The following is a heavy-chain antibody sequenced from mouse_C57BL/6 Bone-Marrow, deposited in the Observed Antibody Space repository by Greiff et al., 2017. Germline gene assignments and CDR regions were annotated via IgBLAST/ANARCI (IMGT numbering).Heavy chain of an antibody. CDR2: SRNKANDYTT. CDR1: GFTFSDFY. Sequence: EVKLVESGGGLVQSGRSLRLSCATSGFTFSDFYMEWVRQAPGKGLEWIAASRNKANDYTTEYSASVKGRFIVSRDTSHSILYLQMNALRAEDTAIYYCARDPQTGTGAIDYWGQGTSVTVSS. V-gene: IGHV7-1*01. CDR3: ARDPQTGTGAIDY. J-gene: IGHJ4*01. D-gene: IGHD4-1*01.